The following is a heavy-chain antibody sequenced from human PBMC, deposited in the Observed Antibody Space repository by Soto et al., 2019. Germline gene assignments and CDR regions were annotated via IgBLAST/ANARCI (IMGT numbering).Heavy chain of an antibody. J-gene: IGHJ6*02. Sequence: ASVKVSCKASGYTFTRSGISWVRQAPGQGLEWMGWISTYSGGTNYAQKFQGWVTMTRDTSISTAYMELSRLRSDDTAVYYCARGGSLWFGELSAYYYGMDVWGQGTTVTVS. CDR1: GYTFTRSG. CDR2: ISTYSGGT. CDR3: ARGGSLWFGELSAYYYGMDV. D-gene: IGHD3-10*01. V-gene: IGHV1-2*04.